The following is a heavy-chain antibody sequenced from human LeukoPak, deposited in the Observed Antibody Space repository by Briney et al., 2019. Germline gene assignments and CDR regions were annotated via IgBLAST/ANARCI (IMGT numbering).Heavy chain of an antibody. CDR3: VRDGEGVAISVNYWFDP. CDR2: MNPIKGST. Sequence: ASVKVSCKASGFTFTNYDINWVRQATGQGLEWMGWMNPIKGSTGYAQKFKGRVTMTRDISISTAYMELRSLTSEDTAVYYCVRDGEGVAISVNYWFDPWGQGTLVTVSS. CDR1: GFTFTNYD. J-gene: IGHJ5*02. D-gene: IGHD3-10*01. V-gene: IGHV1-8*01.